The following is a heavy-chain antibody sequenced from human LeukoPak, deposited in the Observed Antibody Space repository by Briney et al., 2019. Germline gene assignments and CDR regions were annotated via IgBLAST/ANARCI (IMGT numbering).Heavy chain of an antibody. D-gene: IGHD5-12*01. CDR3: ARDGGYSGYLLDY. J-gene: IGHJ4*02. CDR2: MDPNSGNT. CDR1: GYTFTSYD. Sequence: ASVKVSRKASGYTFTSYDINWVRQATGQGLEWMGWMDPNSGNTGYAQKFQGRVTITADESTSTAYMELSSLRSEDTAVYYCARDGGYSGYLLDYWDQGTLVTVSS. V-gene: IGHV1-8*03.